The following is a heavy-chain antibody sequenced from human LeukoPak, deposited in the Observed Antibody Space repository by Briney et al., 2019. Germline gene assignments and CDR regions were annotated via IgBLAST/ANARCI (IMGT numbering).Heavy chain of an antibody. V-gene: IGHV3-48*03. CDR2: ISSSGSTI. CDR1: GFTFSSYE. Sequence: PGGSLRLSCAASGFTFSSYEMNWVRQAPGKRLEWVSCISSSGSTIYYADSVKGRFTISRDNAKNSLYLQMNSLRAEDTAVYYCAREGHSSSWYVLGYFDYWGQGTLVTVSS. D-gene: IGHD6-13*01. CDR3: AREGHSSSWYVLGYFDY. J-gene: IGHJ4*02.